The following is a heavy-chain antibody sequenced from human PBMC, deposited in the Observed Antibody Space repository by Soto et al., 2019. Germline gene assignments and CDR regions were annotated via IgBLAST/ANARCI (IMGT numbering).Heavy chain of an antibody. D-gene: IGHD2-15*01. V-gene: IGHV1-18*01. CDR3: ATDRGDGGSTFDY. Sequence: EASVKVSCNASGYTFTSYGISWVRPAPGQGLEWMGWLSAYNGNTNYAQKLQGRVTMTTDTSTSTAYMELRSLRSEDTAVYYCATDRGDGGSTFDYWGQGTLVTVSS. CDR1: GYTFTSYG. CDR2: LSAYNGNT. J-gene: IGHJ4*02.